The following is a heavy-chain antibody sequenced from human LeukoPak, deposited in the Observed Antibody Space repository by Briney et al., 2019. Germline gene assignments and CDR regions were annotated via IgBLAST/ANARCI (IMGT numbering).Heavy chain of an antibody. Sequence: SETLSLTCAVYGGSFSGYYWSWIRQPPGKGLEWIGEINHSGSTNYNPSLKSRVTISVDTSKNQFSLKLSSVTAADTAVYYCARATVVSSNYYYYYYMDVWGKGTTVTVSS. J-gene: IGHJ6*03. D-gene: IGHD4-23*01. CDR3: ARATVVSSNYYYYYYMDV. V-gene: IGHV4-34*01. CDR1: GGSFSGYY. CDR2: INHSGST.